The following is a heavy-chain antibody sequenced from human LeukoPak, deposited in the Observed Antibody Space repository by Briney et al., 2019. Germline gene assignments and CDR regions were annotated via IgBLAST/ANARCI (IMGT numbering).Heavy chain of an antibody. Sequence: SETLSLTCTVSGGSISSSSYYWGWIRQPPGKGLEWIGSIYYSGSTYYNPSLKSRVTISVDTSKNQFSLKLSSVTAADTAVYYCASFYRGLLWFGELLQPWGQGTLVTVSS. D-gene: IGHD3-10*01. V-gene: IGHV4-39*01. J-gene: IGHJ5*02. CDR2: IYYSGST. CDR3: ASFYRGLLWFGELLQP. CDR1: GGSISSSSYY.